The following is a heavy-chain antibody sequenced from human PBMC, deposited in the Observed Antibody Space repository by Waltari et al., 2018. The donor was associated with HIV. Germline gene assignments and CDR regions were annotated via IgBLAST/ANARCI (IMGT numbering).Heavy chain of an antibody. CDR3: ARGSLLRNWLDP. D-gene: IGHD3-22*01. Sequence: QIQLVQYGAEVKKPGASVKVSCKASGYTFSDYGISWVRQAPGQGLEWMGWISGLSEERRNYAQKFQGRVTLSTDTSTTTAYMELRSLRSDDTAIYYCARGSLLRNWLDPWGQGTLVTVSS. CDR1: GYTFSDYG. J-gene: IGHJ5*02. V-gene: IGHV1-18*01. CDR2: ISGLSEERR.